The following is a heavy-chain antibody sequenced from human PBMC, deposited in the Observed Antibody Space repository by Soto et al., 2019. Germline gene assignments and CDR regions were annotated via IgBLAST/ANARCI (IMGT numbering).Heavy chain of an antibody. D-gene: IGHD6-6*01. CDR1: GYTFTNND. J-gene: IGHJ5*02. Sequence: GASVKVSCKASGYTFTNNDINWVRQAPGQGLEWIGWMNTNTNTTDSAEVSEVRVSLTWDTSTSTAYMQLNSLNIDDTAVYYCAREVVETSSLWLDPWGQGTLVTVSS. CDR2: MNTNTNTT. V-gene: IGHV1-8*01. CDR3: AREVVETSSLWLDP.